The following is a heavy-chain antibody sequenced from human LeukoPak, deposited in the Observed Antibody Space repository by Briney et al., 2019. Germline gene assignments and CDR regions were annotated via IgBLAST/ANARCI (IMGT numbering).Heavy chain of an antibody. V-gene: IGHV3-48*03. CDR2: ISGSGRTI. CDR3: ASSTAIGY. CDR1: GFTFSTYE. Sequence: PGGSLRLSCAASGFTFSTYEMNWVRQAPGKGLEWVPYISGSGRTIYYADSVKGRFTISRDNAKNSLYLQMNSLRTEDTAVYYCASSTAIGYWGQGTLVTVSS. J-gene: IGHJ4*02.